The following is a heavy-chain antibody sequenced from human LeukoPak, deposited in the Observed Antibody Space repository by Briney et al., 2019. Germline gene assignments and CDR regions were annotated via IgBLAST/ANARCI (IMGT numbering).Heavy chain of an antibody. J-gene: IGHJ4*02. V-gene: IGHV4-38-2*02. Sequence: SETLSLTCTVSGYSISSGYYWAWIRQPPGKGLEWIGSIYHSGSTYYNPSPKSRVTISVDTSKNQFSLKLSSVTAADTAVYYCASLRFWSGYLHFDYWGQGTLVTVSS. CDR1: GYSISSGYY. CDR2: IYHSGST. D-gene: IGHD3-3*01. CDR3: ASLRFWSGYLHFDY.